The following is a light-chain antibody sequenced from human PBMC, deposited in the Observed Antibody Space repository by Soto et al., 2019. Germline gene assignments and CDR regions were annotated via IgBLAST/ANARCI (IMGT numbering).Light chain of an antibody. CDR1: QGISNY. CDR2: AAS. CDR3: QKYTNVPT. J-gene: IGKJ4*01. Sequence: DIQMTQSPSSLSASVGDRVTITCRASQGISNYLAWHQQIPGKVPKLLISAASTLQSGVPSRLSGSGSGTDFTLTISSLQPEDAATYYCQKYTNVPTFGGGTKVEIK. V-gene: IGKV1-27*01.